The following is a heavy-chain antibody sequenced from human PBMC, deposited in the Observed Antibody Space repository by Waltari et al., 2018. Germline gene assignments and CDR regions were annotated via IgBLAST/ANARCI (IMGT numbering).Heavy chain of an antibody. V-gene: IGHV3-74*01. Sequence: EVQLVESGGGLVQPGGSLRLSCVASGFTLSNYWMHWVRQAPGKGLVWVSRIKRDGSITTYADSVKGRFTISRDNAKNTLYLQMNSLRGEDTAVYYCARGNGIAAAAQTDYWGQGTLVTVSS. CDR1: GFTLSNYW. CDR3: ARGNGIAAAAQTDY. CDR2: IKRDGSIT. D-gene: IGHD6-13*01. J-gene: IGHJ4*02.